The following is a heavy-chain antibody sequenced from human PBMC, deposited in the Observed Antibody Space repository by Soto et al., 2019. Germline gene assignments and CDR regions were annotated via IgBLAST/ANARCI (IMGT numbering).Heavy chain of an antibody. CDR2: IYESGST. V-gene: IGHV4-59*01. CDR1: GGSIGSYY. Sequence: SETLSLTCTVSGGSIGSYYWSWIRRPPGKGLEWIGYIYESGSTNSNPSLQSRVTISVDTSKNQFYLNLSPVTAADTATYYCARARITLVREIIKYNMDIWGQGTTVTVSS. CDR3: ARARITLVREIIKYNMDI. D-gene: IGHD3-10*01. J-gene: IGHJ6*02.